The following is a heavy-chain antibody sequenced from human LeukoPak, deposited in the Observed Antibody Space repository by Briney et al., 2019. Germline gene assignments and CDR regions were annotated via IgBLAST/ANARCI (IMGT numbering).Heavy chain of an antibody. CDR1: GFTFSNYG. Sequence: GGSLRLSCAASGFTFSNYGMYWVRQAPGKGLEWVAFIRYDGSNKSYADSVKGRFTISRDNSRNTLYLQMNSLRAEDTAVYYCARARKSGGITMIRGVKDRGWFDPWGQGTLVTVSS. J-gene: IGHJ5*02. CDR3: ARARKSGGITMIRGVKDRGWFDP. D-gene: IGHD3-10*01. V-gene: IGHV3-30*02. CDR2: IRYDGSNK.